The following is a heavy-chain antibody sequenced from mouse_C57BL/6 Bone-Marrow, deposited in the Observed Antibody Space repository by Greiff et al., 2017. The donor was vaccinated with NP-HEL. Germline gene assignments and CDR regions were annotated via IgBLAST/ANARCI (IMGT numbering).Heavy chain of an antibody. CDR3: ARDEYGSSHWYFDV. V-gene: IGHV5-16*01. D-gene: IGHD1-1*01. Sequence: EVKLVESEGGLVQPGSSMKLSCTASGFTFSDYYMAWVRQVPEKGLEWVANINYDGSSTYYLDSLKSRFIISRDNAKNILYLQMSRLKAEDTATDYCARDEYGSSHWYFDVWGTGTTVTVSS. CDR1: GFTFSDYY. J-gene: IGHJ1*03. CDR2: INYDGSST.